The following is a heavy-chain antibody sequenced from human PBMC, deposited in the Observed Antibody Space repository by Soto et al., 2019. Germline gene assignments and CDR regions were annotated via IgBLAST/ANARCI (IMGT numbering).Heavy chain of an antibody. CDR1: GYTFTGYY. Sequence: GASVKVSCKASGYTFTGYYMHWVRQAPGQGLEWMGWINPNSGGTNYVQKFQGWVTMTRDTSISTAYMELSRLRSDDTAVYYCARERLSAAAFFDYWGQGTLVTVSS. D-gene: IGHD6-13*01. CDR2: INPNSGGT. J-gene: IGHJ4*02. V-gene: IGHV1-2*04. CDR3: ARERLSAAAFFDY.